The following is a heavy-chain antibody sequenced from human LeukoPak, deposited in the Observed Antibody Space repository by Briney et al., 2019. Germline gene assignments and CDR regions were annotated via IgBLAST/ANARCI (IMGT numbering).Heavy chain of an antibody. Sequence: SETLSLTCTVSGGSISSYYWSWIRQPPGKGLEWIGSIYYSGNTYYNPSLKSRVAISVDTSKNQFSLKLSSVTAADTAVYYCAREGTLPFYYGSRGYSTADFDYWGQGTLVTVSS. CDR1: GGSISSYY. CDR3: AREGTLPFYYGSRGYSTADFDY. CDR2: IYYSGNT. J-gene: IGHJ4*02. D-gene: IGHD3-22*01. V-gene: IGHV4-59*12.